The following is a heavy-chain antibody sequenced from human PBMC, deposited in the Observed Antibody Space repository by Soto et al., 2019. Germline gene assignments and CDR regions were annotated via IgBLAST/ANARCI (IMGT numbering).Heavy chain of an antibody. CDR1: GGSISSSSYY. Sequence: SETLSLTCTVSGGSISSSSYYWGWIRQPPGKGLEWIGEIYHSGSLNYNPSLKSRVTISVDKSKSQFSLKLSSVTAAGTAVYYCARNIVPYYGMDVWGQGTTVTVSS. D-gene: IGHD1-26*01. CDR3: ARNIVPYYGMDV. V-gene: IGHV4-39*07. J-gene: IGHJ6*02. CDR2: IYHSGSL.